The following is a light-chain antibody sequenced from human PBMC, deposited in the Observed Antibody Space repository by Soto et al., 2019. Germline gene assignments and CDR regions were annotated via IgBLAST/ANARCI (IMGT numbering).Light chain of an antibody. J-gene: IGLJ2*01. CDR1: NSNIGAGYD. CDR2: GNS. Sequence: QSVLTQPPSVSGAPGQRVTISCTGNNSNIGAGYDVHWYQLLPGTAPKLLIHGNSNRPSGVPDRFSGSKSGTSASLAITGLQSEDEADYYCQSYDSTLSGSEVFRGGTKLTVL. V-gene: IGLV1-40*01. CDR3: QSYDSTLSGSEV.